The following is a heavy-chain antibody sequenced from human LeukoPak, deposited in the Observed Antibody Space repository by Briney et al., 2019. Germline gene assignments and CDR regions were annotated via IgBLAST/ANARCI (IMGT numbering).Heavy chain of an antibody. CDR3: AHRRARDDFWSGYYPDY. J-gene: IGHJ4*02. Sequence: SGPTLVNPTQTLTLTCTFSGFSLSTSGVGVGWIRQPPGKALEWLALIYWNDDKRYSPSLKSRLTITKDTSKNQVVLTMTNMDPVDTATYYCAHRRARDDFWSGYYPDYWGQGTLVTVSS. CDR2: IYWNDDK. D-gene: IGHD3-3*01. V-gene: IGHV2-5*01. CDR1: GFSLSTSGVG.